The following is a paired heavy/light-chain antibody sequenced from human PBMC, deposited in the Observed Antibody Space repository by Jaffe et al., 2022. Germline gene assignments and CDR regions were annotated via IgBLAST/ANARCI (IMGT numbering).Light chain of an antibody. CDR3: QQYGSSPLT. V-gene: IGKV3-20*01. J-gene: IGKJ4*01. Sequence: EIVLTQSPGTLSLSPGERATLSCRASQTVSSNYLAWYQKKPGQAPRLLIHGASSRAAGIPDRFSGSGSGTDFTLTVMRLEPEDFAVYYCQQYGSSPLTFGGGTTVEIK. CDR1: QTVSSNY. CDR2: GAS.
Heavy chain of an antibody. CDR2: IFYTGTT. CDR3: ARIISPSWHYGHMDV. V-gene: IGHV4-39*01. J-gene: IGHJ6*03. Sequence: QMHLEESGPGLVRPSETLSLTCSVSGGSIRNKNYYWDWIRQPPGKGLEWVGTIFYTGTTYYNSTLKGRVTMSVETSKNQFSLSLTSVTAADTAVYFCARIISPSWHYGHMDVWGKGATVTVSS. CDR1: GGSIRNKNYY. D-gene: IGHD2-2*01.